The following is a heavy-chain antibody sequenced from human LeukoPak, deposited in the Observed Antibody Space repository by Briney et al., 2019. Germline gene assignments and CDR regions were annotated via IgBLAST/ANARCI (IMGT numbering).Heavy chain of an antibody. V-gene: IGHV3-23*01. J-gene: IGHJ4*02. Sequence: PGGSLRLSCAASGFAFRSFAMSWVRQTPGKGLEWVSTISGPAGSAYYADSVKGRFTISRDNSNNTLYLQMNSLRVEDTAVYYCAKGIISSAWTRGFDYWGQGTLVSVSS. CDR3: AKGIISSAWTRGFDY. CDR1: GFAFRSFA. D-gene: IGHD6-19*01. CDR2: ISGPAGSA.